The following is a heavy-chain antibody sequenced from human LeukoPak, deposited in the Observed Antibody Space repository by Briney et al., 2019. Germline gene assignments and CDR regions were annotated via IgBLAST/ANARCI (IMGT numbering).Heavy chain of an antibody. CDR1: GGSISSSTYY. D-gene: IGHD6-13*01. V-gene: IGHV4-39*01. CDR2: IYYSGST. CDR3: ARAPGYSSSRNWFDP. J-gene: IGHJ5*02. Sequence: SETLSLTCTVSGGSISSSTYYWGWIRQPPGKGLEWIGTIYYSGSTYNNPSLKSRVTISVDTSKNQFSLKLSSVTAADTAVYYCARAPGYSSSRNWFDPWGQGTLVTVSS.